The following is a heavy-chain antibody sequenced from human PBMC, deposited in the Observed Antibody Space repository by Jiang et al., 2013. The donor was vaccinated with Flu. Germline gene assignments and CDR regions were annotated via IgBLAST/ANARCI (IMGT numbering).Heavy chain of an antibody. D-gene: IGHD1-1*01. CDR1: GYTFTNYW. Sequence: SGAEVKKPGESLRISCTGSGYTFTNYWIVWVRQTPGKGLEWMGVIYPGDPDARYSPSFQGRVTISADTSINTAYLQWRSLKASDTAMYYCARRAIDTTQGCDPWGQGTQVTVAS. V-gene: IGHV5-51*01. CDR2: IYPGDPDA. CDR3: ARRAIDTTQGCDP. J-gene: IGHJ5*02.